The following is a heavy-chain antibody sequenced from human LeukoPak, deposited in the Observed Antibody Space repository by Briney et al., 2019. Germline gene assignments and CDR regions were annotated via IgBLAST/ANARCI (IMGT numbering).Heavy chain of an antibody. Sequence: GGSLRLSCAASGFTFSSYAMHWVRQAPGKGLEWVAVISYDGSNKYYADSVKGRFTISRDNSKNTLYLQMSSLRAEDTAVYYCARGSVAGGFDAFDIRGQGTMVTVSS. J-gene: IGHJ3*02. V-gene: IGHV3-30*04. D-gene: IGHD6-19*01. CDR2: ISYDGSNK. CDR3: ARGSVAGGFDAFDI. CDR1: GFTFSSYA.